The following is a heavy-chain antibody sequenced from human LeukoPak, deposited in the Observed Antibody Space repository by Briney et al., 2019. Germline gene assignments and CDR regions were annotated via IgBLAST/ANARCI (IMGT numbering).Heavy chain of an antibody. V-gene: IGHV3-74*01. CDR3: ARETLSLLDY. Sequence: GGSLRLSCAASGFTFNNYWMNWARHVPGKGMVWVSRINGDGGSTSYADSVKGRFTVSRDKAKKTMYLQMNSLRAEDTAVYYCARETLSLLDYWGQGTLVTVSS. D-gene: IGHD2-2*01. CDR1: GFTFNNYW. J-gene: IGHJ4*02. CDR2: INGDGGST.